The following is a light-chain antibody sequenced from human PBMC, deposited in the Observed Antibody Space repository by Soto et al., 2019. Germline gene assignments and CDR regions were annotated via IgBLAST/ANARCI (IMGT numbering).Light chain of an antibody. CDR3: QQYNGWRLT. J-gene: IGKJ4*01. V-gene: IGKV3-15*01. CDR2: SAS. Sequence: EIVMTQSPATLSVSPGERATLSCRASQSVSNNLAWYQQKPGQAPRLLIYSASTRATGIPARFSGSASGTEFTLSISSLQSEDFAVYYCQQYNGWRLTFGGGTKVETK. CDR1: QSVSNN.